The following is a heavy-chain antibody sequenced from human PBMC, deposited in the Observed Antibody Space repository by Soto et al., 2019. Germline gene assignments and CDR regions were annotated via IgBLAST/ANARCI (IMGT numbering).Heavy chain of an antibody. D-gene: IGHD3-10*01. CDR1: GFTVSSNY. CDR2: ISSSSSYI. CDR3: AREQLGIWFGELPDEDYYGMDV. V-gene: IGHV3-21*01. J-gene: IGHJ6*02. Sequence: EVQLVESGGGLIQPGGSLRLSCAASGFTVSSNYMSWVRQAPGKGLEWVSSISSSSSYIYYADSVKGRFTISRDNAKNSLYLQMNSLRAEDTAVYYCAREQLGIWFGELPDEDYYGMDVWGQGTTVTVSS.